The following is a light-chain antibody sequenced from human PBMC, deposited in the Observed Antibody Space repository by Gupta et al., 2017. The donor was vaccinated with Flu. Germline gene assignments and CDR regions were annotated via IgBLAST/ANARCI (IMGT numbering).Light chain of an antibody. J-gene: IGKJ2*01. Sequence: DIELTQSPSTLSASLGDRVSITCRASQRISTYLNWYQQKPGKVPMLLIYAASSLQSGVPSRFSGSGSETDFTLTISSLQPDDFATYYCQHTYSPPYTFGQGTKLEI. CDR2: AAS. CDR3: QHTYSPPYT. CDR1: QRISTY. V-gene: IGKV1-39*01.